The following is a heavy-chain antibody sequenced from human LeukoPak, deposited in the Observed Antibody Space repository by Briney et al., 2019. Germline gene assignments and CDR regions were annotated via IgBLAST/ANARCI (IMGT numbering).Heavy chain of an antibody. D-gene: IGHD3-22*01. CDR1: GFTFSSYA. V-gene: IGHV3-23*01. CDR3: AKGHYYDSSGYTDY. CDR2: ISGSGGST. J-gene: IGHJ4*02. Sequence: PGGSLRLFCAASGFTFSSYAMSWVRQAPGKGLEWVSAISGSGGSTYYADSVKGRFTISRDNSKNTLYLQMNSLRAEDTDVYYCAKGHYYDSSGYTDYWGQGTLVTVSS.